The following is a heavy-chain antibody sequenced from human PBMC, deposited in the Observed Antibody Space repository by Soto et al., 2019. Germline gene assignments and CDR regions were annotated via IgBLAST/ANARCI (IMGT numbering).Heavy chain of an antibody. CDR3: ARGRIVVETAIRFDV. CDR1: GFTFSSYG. V-gene: IGHV3-30*03. Sequence: GGSLRLSCAASGFTFSSYGMHWVRQAPGKGLEWVAVISYDGSNKYYADSVKGRFTISRDNSKNTLYLQMNSLRAEDTAVYYCARGRIVVETAIRFDVWGKGTTVPVSS. J-gene: IGHJ6*04. D-gene: IGHD2-21*02. CDR2: ISYDGSNK.